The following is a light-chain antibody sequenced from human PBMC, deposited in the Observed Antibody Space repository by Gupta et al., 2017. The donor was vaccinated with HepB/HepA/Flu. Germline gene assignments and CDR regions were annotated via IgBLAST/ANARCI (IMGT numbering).Light chain of an antibody. J-gene: IGLJ1*01. CDR2: SNN. CDR1: SSNVGSHN. Sequence: SVLTQPPSASGPPGQRVTVSCSGSSSNVGSHNLNWYQQLPGMAPKLLIFSNNQRHSGVPDRFSASKYGTSAAVAISGLQAEDEADYFCGPGDKSLNAFVFGTGTEVTVL. CDR3: GPGDKSLNAFV. V-gene: IGLV1-44*01.